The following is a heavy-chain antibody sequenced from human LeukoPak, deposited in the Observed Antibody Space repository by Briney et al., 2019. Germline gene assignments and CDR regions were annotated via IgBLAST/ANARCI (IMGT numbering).Heavy chain of an antibody. D-gene: IGHD4-17*01. J-gene: IGHJ3*01. CDR2: IYYSGST. CDR3: ARGGSIYGDLLM. CDR1: GGSISSYY. V-gene: IGHV4-59*01. Sequence: SETLSLACTVSGGSISSYYWSWIRQPPGKGLEWIGYIYYSGSTNYNPSLKSRVTISVDTSKNQFSLKLSSVTAADTAVYYCARGGSIYGDLLMWGQGTMVTVSS.